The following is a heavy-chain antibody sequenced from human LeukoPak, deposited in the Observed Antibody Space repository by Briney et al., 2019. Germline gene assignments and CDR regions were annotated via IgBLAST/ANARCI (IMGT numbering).Heavy chain of an antibody. CDR2: MKKDGSET. D-gene: IGHD3-10*01. CDR1: GFNFGDYA. J-gene: IGHJ4*02. CDR3: GRHRSGSGTYFIDY. Sequence: GGSLRLSCTASGFNFGDYAMIWVRQAPGKGLQWVANMKKDGSETKYVDFVKDRFTISRDNAKNSLYLQMNSLRAEDTAVYYCGRHRSGSGTYFIDYWGQGTLVSVSS. V-gene: IGHV3-7*01.